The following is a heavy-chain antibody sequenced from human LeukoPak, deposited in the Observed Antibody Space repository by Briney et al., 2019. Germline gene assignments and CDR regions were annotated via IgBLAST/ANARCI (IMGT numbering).Heavy chain of an antibody. Sequence: SETLSLTCTVSGGSISSYYWSWIRQPPGKGLEWIGHIYYSGSTNYNPSLKSRVTISVDTSKNQFSLKLSSVTAADTAVYYCARDMSGTGNWFDPWGQGTLVTVSS. J-gene: IGHJ5*02. CDR3: ARDMSGTGNWFDP. CDR1: GGSISSYY. V-gene: IGHV4-59*01. CDR2: IYYSGST. D-gene: IGHD6-13*01.